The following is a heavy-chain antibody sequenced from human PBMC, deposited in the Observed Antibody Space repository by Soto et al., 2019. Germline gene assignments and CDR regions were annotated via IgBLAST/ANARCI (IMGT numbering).Heavy chain of an antibody. V-gene: IGHV3-21*01. Sequence: EVQLVESGGGLVKPGGSLRLSCAASGFTFSSYSMNWVRQAPGKGLEWVSSISSSSSYIYYADSVKGRFTISRDNAKNSLNLKKDRLRAEAAAVYYGGRDRGLRGGWYYFGDWGQGTLVTVSS. CDR1: GFTFSSYS. J-gene: IGHJ4*02. D-gene: IGHD3-16*01. CDR2: ISSSSSYI. CDR3: GRDRGLRGGWYYFGD.